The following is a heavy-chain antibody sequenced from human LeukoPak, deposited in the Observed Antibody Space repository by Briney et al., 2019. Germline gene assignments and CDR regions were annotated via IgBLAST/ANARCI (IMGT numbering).Heavy chain of an antibody. CDR1: GGSISSSSYY. CDR2: INHSGST. J-gene: IGHJ4*02. D-gene: IGHD3-10*01. V-gene: IGHV4-39*07. CDR3: ARGYYGTVDY. Sequence: PSETLSLTCTVSGGSISSSSYYWGWIRQPPEKGLEWIGEINHSGSTNYNPSLKSRVTISVDTSKNQFSLKLNSVTAADTAVYYCARGYYGTVDYWGQGTLVTVSS.